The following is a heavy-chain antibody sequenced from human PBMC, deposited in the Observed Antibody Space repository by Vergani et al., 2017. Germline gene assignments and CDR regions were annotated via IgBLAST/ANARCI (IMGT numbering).Heavy chain of an antibody. CDR1: GGTFRSYA. V-gene: IGHV1-69*01. Sequence: QVQLVQSGAEVKKPGSSVKVSCKASGGTFRSYAISWVRQAPGQGLEWMGGIIPIVGTANYAQKFQGRVTITADESTSTAYMDLSSLRSEDTAVYYCARGGLRYRLFDIWGEGRMVTVYS. J-gene: IGHJ3*02. D-gene: IGHD3-9*01. CDR3: ARGGLRYRLFDI. CDR2: IIPIVGTA.